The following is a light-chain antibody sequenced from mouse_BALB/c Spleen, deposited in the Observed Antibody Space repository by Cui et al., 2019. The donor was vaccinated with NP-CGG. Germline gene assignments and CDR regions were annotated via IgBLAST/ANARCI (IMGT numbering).Light chain of an antibody. CDR3: ALWYSNHWV. J-gene: IGLJ1*01. Sequence: QPVVTQESAPTTSPGETVTLTCRSSTGAVTSSNYANWVQEKSDHLFTGLIGGTNNRAPGVPARFSGSLIGDKAALTITGAQTEDEAIYFCALWYSNHWVFGGGTKLTVL. CDR2: GTN. V-gene: IGLV1*01. CDR1: TGAVTSSNY.